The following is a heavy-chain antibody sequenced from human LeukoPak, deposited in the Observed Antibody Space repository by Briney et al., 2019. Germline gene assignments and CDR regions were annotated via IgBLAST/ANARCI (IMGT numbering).Heavy chain of an antibody. D-gene: IGHD3-10*01. CDR3: ERSPHYYGSGSLDY. Sequence: PSETLSLTCTVSGGSISSYYWSWIRQPPGKGLEWIGYIYYSGSTNYNPSLKSRVTISVDTSKNQFSLKLSSVTAADTAVYYCERSPHYYGSGSLDYWGQGTLVTVSS. J-gene: IGHJ4*02. CDR2: IYYSGST. CDR1: GGSISSYY. V-gene: IGHV4-59*01.